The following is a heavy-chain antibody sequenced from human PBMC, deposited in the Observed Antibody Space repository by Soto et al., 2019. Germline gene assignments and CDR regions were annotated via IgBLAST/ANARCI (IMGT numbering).Heavy chain of an antibody. V-gene: IGHV3-64D*06. J-gene: IGHJ4*02. CDR1: GFTFSSYA. CDR3: VKAHGYDFYY. D-gene: IGHD5-12*01. Sequence: PGGSLRLSCSASGFTFSSYAMHWVRQAPGKGLEYVSAITSNGGTKDYADSVKGRFTISRDNSNNTLYFQMSSLRAEDTAVYYCVKAHGYDFYYWGQGTLVTVSA. CDR2: ITSNGGTK.